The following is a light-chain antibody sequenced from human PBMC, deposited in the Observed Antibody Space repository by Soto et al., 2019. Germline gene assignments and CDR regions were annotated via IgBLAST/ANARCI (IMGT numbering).Light chain of an antibody. CDR1: RSVSSY. CDR3: QQYGSSPLT. Sequence: EIVLTQSPGTLSLSPGEGATLSCRASRSVSSYLAWYQQKPGQAPRLLIYGASSRATGIPDRFSGSGSGTDFTLTISRLEPEDFAVYYCQQYGSSPLTFGGGTKVDIK. J-gene: IGKJ4*01. V-gene: IGKV3-20*01. CDR2: GAS.